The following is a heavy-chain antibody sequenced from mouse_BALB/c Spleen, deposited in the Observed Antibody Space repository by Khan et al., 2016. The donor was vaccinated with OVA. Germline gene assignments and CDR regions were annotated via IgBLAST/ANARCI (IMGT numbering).Heavy chain of an antibody. D-gene: IGHD4-1*01. CDR1: GYTFTDYV. CDR3: ARAVWDVFRY. J-gene: IGHJ3*02. CDR2: LYPGSDST. V-gene: IGHV1-77*01. Sequence: QVQLQQPGPELVKPGASVKMSCKASGYTFTDYVLNWVKQRTGQGLEWIGQLYPGSDSTYYNEKFKGKATLTADRSASTAYMQLSSLTSEDSAVYFCARAVWDVFRYWGLGTLVTVSA.